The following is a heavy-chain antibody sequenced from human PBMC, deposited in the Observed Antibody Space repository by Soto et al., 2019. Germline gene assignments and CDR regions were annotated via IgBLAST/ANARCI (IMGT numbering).Heavy chain of an antibody. CDR1: GFTFSSYA. CDR3: AKDIAVAGRGVDY. CDR2: ISGSGGST. V-gene: IGHV3-23*01. J-gene: IGHJ4*02. Sequence: GGSLRLSCAASGFTFSSYAMSWVRQAPGKGMEWVSAISGSGGSTYYAESVKGRFTISRDNSKNTLYLQMNSLRAEDTAVYYCAKDIAVAGRGVDYWGQGTLVTVSS. D-gene: IGHD6-19*01.